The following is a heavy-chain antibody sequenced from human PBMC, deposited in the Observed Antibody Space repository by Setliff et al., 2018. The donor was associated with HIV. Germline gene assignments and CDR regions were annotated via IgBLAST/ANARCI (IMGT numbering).Heavy chain of an antibody. D-gene: IGHD1-26*01. V-gene: IGHV3-7*01. CDR3: ARWGSGSYERVFDY. CDR1: GFTFSSAW. Sequence: GGSLRLSCAASGFTFSSAWMGWVRQAPAKGLEWVANISPDGSATYYVDSVKGRSTISRDNAKNLVYLQMNSLRVEDTAVYFCARWGSGSYERVFDYWGQGMLVTVSS. J-gene: IGHJ4*02. CDR2: ISPDGSAT.